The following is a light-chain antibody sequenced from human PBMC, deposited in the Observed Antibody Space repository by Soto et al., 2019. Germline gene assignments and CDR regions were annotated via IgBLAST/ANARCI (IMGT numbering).Light chain of an antibody. J-gene: IGKJ1*01. CDR1: QSVNSY. Sequence: EIVLTQSPVTLSLSPGERATLSCRASQSVNSYLAWYQQKPGQAPRLLIYDASNRATGIPARFSGSGSGTDFTLTISSLEPEDFAIYYCLQDINYPWTFGQGTKVEIK. CDR3: LQDINYPWT. V-gene: IGKV3-11*01. CDR2: DAS.